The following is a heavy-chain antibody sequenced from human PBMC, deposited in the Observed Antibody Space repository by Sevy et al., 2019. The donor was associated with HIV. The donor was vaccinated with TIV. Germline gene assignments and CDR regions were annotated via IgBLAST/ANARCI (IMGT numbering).Heavy chain of an antibody. CDR2: IRYDGSDK. CDR1: GFTFSIYD. J-gene: IGHJ6*02. CDR3: ARGRKTTQEWLEELDYYYGMDV. V-gene: IGHV3-30*02. Sequence: GGSLRLSCAASGFTFSIYDMHWVRQAPGKGLEWVAYIRYDGSDKYYGDSVRGRFTISRDNSKSTLYVQLNSLRAEDTAVYYCARGRKTTQEWLEELDYYYGMDVWGQGTSVTVSS. D-gene: IGHD2-8*01.